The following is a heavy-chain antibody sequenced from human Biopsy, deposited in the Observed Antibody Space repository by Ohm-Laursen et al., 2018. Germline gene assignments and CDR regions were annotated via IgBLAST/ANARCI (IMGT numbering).Heavy chain of an antibody. J-gene: IGHJ5*01. CDR2: IYYSGTT. V-gene: IGHV4-59*07. Sequence: DTLSLTCAVSGESMGTYYWSWIRQPPGKVMEWIASIYYSGTTHKNPSLKSRVTISVDTSQGLLSLDLSSVTAADTAVYYCARVRGGFLEWFDYWGQGTLVTVSS. CDR1: GESMGTYY. D-gene: IGHD3-3*01. CDR3: ARVRGGFLEWFDY.